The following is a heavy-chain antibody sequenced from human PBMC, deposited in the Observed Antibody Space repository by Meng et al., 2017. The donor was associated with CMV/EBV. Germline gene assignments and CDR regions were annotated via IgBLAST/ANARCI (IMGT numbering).Heavy chain of an antibody. Sequence: SETLSLTCTVSGGSISSYYWSWIRQPPGKGLEWIGYIYYSGSTNYNPSLKSRVTISADTSKNQFSLKLSSVTAADTAVYYCARASYDFWSGYYSLYFDYWGQGTLVTVSS. CDR3: ARASYDFWSGYYSLYFDY. CDR1: GGSISSYY. V-gene: IGHV4-59*01. D-gene: IGHD3-3*01. CDR2: IYYSGST. J-gene: IGHJ4*02.